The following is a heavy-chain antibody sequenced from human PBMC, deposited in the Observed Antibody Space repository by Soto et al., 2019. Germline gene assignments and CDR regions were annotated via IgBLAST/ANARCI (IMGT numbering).Heavy chain of an antibody. CDR3: AKYTRRERQLRVDS. J-gene: IGHJ4*02. CDR2: VSTYSGNT. CDR1: GYVFSSYG. D-gene: IGHD2-2*01. V-gene: IGHV1-18*01. Sequence: ASVKVSCKTSGYVFSSYGISWVRQAPGQGLEWMGWVSTYSGNTNYAQKLQGRVTMSTDTSTRTAYMELSSLTSDDTAIYYCAKYTRRERQLRVDSWGQGTMVTVSS.